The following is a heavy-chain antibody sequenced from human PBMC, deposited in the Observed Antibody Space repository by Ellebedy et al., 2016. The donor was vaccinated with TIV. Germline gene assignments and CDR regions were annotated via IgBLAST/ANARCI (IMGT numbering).Heavy chain of an antibody. Sequence: ASVKVSXXASGYTFTSYDINWVRQATGQGLEWMGWMNPNSGNRGYAQNFQGRVTMTRNTSISTAYMELSSLRSEDTAVYYCARAISSGWSDPLDYWGQGTLVTVSS. D-gene: IGHD6-19*01. V-gene: IGHV1-8*01. CDR3: ARAISSGWSDPLDY. CDR1: GYTFTSYD. J-gene: IGHJ4*02. CDR2: MNPNSGNR.